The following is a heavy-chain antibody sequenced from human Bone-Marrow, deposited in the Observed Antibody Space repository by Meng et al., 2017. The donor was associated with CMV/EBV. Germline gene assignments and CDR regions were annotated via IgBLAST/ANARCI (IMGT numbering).Heavy chain of an antibody. Sequence: GGSLRLSCAASGFTFDDYAMHWVRQAPGKGLEWVSLISWDGGSTYYADSVKGRFTISRDNSKNSLYLQMNSLRAEDTALYYCAKDGQRFLEWSYGMDVWGQGTPVTVSS. D-gene: IGHD3-3*01. CDR1: GFTFDDYA. V-gene: IGHV3-43D*03. J-gene: IGHJ6*02. CDR2: ISWDGGST. CDR3: AKDGQRFLEWSYGMDV.